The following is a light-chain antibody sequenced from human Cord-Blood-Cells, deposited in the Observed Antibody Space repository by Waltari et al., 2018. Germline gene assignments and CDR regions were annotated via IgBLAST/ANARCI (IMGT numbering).Light chain of an antibody. J-gene: IGLJ1*01. CDR2: DVS. V-gene: IGLV2-11*01. Sequence: QSALTPPSSVYGSPGQSVPISCTGTSSDVARYHPVSWYPQHPGKAPKLMIYDVSKRPSGVPDRFSGSKSGNTASLTISGLQAEDEADYYCCSYAGSYTYVFGTGTKVTVL. CDR1: SSDVARYHP. CDR3: CSYAGSYTYV.